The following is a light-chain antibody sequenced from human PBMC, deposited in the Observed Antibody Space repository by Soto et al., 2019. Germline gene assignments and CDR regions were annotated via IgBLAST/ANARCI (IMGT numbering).Light chain of an antibody. CDR1: QSVGSN. J-gene: IGKJ3*01. CDR3: QQYDNLPLT. V-gene: IGKV3-15*01. CDR2: GAS. Sequence: ERVMTQSPATLSVSPGEIATLSCRASQSVGSNLAWYQQKPGQAPRLLIFGASSRATGVPARFSGSGSGTEFTLTINSLQSEDFAVYFCQQYDNLPLTFGPGTKVDIK.